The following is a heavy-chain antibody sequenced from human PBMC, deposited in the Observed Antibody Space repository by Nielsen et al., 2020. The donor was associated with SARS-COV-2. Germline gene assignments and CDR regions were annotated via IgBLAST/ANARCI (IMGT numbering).Heavy chain of an antibody. Sequence: ASVKVSCKTSGYTFTSHYVHWVRQAPGQGLEWMGLINSSGGRTIYALMFQGRVTVTRDTSTSTVYMELSSLRSEDTAVYYCARGGLVVVDSFDYWGQGTLVTVSS. J-gene: IGHJ4*02. CDR1: GYTFTSHY. V-gene: IGHV1-46*01. CDR3: ARGGLVVVDSFDY. D-gene: IGHD2-15*01. CDR2: INSSGGRT.